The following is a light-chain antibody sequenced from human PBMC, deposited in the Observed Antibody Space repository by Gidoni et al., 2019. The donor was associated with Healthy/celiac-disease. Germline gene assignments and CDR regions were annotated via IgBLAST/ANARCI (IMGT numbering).Light chain of an antibody. CDR2: QDS. CDR1: KWGDKY. CDR3: QAWDSSLYV. V-gene: IGLV3-1*01. J-gene: IGLJ1*01. Sequence: SYELTQPPSVSVSPGQTASITCSGDKWGDKYACWYQQKPGQYPVLVIYQDSKRPSGIPERFSGSNSGNTATLTISGTQAMDEADYYFQAWDSSLYVFGTGTKVTVL.